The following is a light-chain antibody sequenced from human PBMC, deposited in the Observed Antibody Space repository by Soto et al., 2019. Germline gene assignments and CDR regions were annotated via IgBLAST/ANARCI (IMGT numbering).Light chain of an antibody. CDR2: EVS. V-gene: IGLV2-14*01. Sequence: QSVLTQPASVSGSPRPAITISCTGTSSDVGGYNYVSWFQQYPGKTPKLLIYEVSNRPSGVSIRFSGSKSGNTASLTISGLQAEDEADFYCSSFASSSPCVFGGGTKVTVL. CDR1: SSDVGGYNY. J-gene: IGLJ2*01. CDR3: SSFASSSPCV.